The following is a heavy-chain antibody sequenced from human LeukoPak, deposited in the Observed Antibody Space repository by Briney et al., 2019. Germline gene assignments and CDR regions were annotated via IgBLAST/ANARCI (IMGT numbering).Heavy chain of an antibody. J-gene: IGHJ4*02. V-gene: IGHV3-30*18. CDR3: AKSPSGRSRTSRFDY. D-gene: IGHD1-26*01. CDR2: ISYDGSNK. Sequence: PGRSLTLSCAASGFTFSSYGMHWVRQAPGKGLEWVAVISYDGSNKYYADSVNGRFTISRDNSKNTLSLQMNSLRAEDTAVYYCAKSPSGRSRTSRFDYWGQGILVTVSS. CDR1: GFTFSSYG.